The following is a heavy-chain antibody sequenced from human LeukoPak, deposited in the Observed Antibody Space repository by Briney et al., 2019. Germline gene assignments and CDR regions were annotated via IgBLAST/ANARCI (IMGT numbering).Heavy chain of an antibody. D-gene: IGHD3-22*01. CDR2: ISSSSSTI. V-gene: IGHV3-48*01. CDR1: GFTFSSYT. CDR3: ASGTGYYGSSGYSFAGLAY. Sequence: GSLRLSCAASGFTFSSYTMNWVRQAPGKGLEWVSYISSSSSTIYYADSVKGRFTISRDNAKNSLYLQMNSLRAEDTAVYYCASGTGYYGSSGYSFAGLAYWGQGTLVTVSS. J-gene: IGHJ4*02.